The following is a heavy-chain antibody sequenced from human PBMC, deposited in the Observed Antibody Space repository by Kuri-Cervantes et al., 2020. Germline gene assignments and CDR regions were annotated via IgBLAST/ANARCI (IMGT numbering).Heavy chain of an antibody. CDR3: ARGVVPAAMGPLLRASWFDP. J-gene: IGHJ5*02. V-gene: IGHV1-3*02. D-gene: IGHD2-2*01. CDR2: SNAGNGNT. Sequence: ASVKVSCKTSGYKFTSYGIIWVRQAPGQGLEWVGWSNAGNGNTKYSQEFQGRVTITRDTSASTAYMELSSLRSEDMAVYYCARGVVPAAMGPLLRASWFDPWGQGTLVTVSS. CDR1: GYKFTSYG.